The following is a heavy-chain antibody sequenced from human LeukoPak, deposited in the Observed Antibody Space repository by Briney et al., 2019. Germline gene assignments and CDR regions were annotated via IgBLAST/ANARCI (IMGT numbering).Heavy chain of an antibody. CDR1: GGSISSGAYY. J-gene: IGHJ4*02. Sequence: SQTLSLTCTVSGGSISSGAYYWNWVRQHPGKGLEWIGYIHYTGSTYYNPSLQSRVIIAVDTSKNQFSLSLSSVTAADTAVYYCARGYSSNRMVFDYWGQGTLVTVSS. CDR3: ARGYSSNRMVFDY. CDR2: IHYTGST. V-gene: IGHV4-31*03. D-gene: IGHD6-13*01.